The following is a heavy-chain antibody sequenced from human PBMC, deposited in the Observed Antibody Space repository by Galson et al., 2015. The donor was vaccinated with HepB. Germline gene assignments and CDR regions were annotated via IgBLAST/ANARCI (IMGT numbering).Heavy chain of an antibody. J-gene: IGHJ4*02. D-gene: IGHD6-19*01. CDR1: GFTFSSCA. V-gene: IGHV3-30*04. CDR2: ISYDGSNK. Sequence: SLRLSCAASGFTFSSCAMHWVRQAPGKGLEWVAVISYDGSNKYYADSVKGRFTISRDNSKNTLYLQMNSLRAEDTAVYYCARSALNSSGWVERNPYYFDYWGQGTLVTVSS. CDR3: ARSALNSSGWVERNPYYFDY.